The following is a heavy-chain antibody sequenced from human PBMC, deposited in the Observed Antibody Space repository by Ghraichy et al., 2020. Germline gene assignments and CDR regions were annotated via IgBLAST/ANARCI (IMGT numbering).Heavy chain of an antibody. J-gene: IGHJ1*01. V-gene: IGHV3-72*01. CDR3: ARDTVDGGGYQYFHH. CDR2: TRNKAYSYTT. Sequence: GGSLRLSCAASGFTFSDYYMDWVHQAPGKGLEWVGRTRNKAYSYTTEYAASVKGRFTISRDDSKNSLYLQMNSLKTEDTAVYYCARDTVDGGGYQYFHHWGQGTLVTVSS. CDR1: GFTFSDYY. D-gene: IGHD3-22*01.